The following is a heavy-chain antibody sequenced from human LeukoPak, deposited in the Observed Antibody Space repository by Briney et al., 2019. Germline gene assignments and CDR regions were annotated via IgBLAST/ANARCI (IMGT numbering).Heavy chain of an antibody. CDR2: ISGSGGST. D-gene: IGHD1-26*01. V-gene: IGHV3-23*01. CDR3: AKLSGSYPYYFDY. CDR1: GFTFSSYA. Sequence: GGSLRLSCAASGFTFSSYAMSWVRQAPGKGLEWVLAISGSGGSTYYADSVKGRFTISRDNSKNTLYLQMNSLRAEDTAVYYCAKLSGSYPYYFDYWGQGTLVTVSS. J-gene: IGHJ4*02.